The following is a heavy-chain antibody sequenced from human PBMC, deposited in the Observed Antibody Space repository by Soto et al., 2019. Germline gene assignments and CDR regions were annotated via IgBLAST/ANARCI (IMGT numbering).Heavy chain of an antibody. V-gene: IGHV4-4*07. CDR3: AREDCTNGVCYRGDFDY. CDR1: GGSISSYY. D-gene: IGHD2-8*01. CDR2: IYTSGST. Sequence: QVQLQESGPGLVKPSETLSLTCTVSGGSISSYYWSWIRQPAGKGLEWIGRIYTSGSTNYNPSLKCRVTMSVDTSKNQFSLKLSSVTAADTAVYYCAREDCTNGVCYRGDFDYWGQGTLVTVSS. J-gene: IGHJ4*02.